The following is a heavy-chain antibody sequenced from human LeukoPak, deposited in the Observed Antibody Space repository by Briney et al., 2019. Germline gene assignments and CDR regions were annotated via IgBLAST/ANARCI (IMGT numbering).Heavy chain of an antibody. J-gene: IGHJ3*02. D-gene: IGHD3-3*01. Sequence: GGSLKISCKGSGSRFTSYWIGWVRQMRGKGLEGMGIIYTGESDTRYSPSFKGEVTISAEKTNSTTSQKWSSLKASDTAMYYCARQIRPYYDFWSGYSDALDIWGQGTMVTVSS. CDR3: ARQIRPYYDFWSGYSDALDI. CDR1: GSRFTSYW. V-gene: IGHV5-51*01. CDR2: IYTGESDT.